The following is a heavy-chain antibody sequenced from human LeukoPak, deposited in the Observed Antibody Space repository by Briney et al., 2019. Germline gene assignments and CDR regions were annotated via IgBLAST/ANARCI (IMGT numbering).Heavy chain of an antibody. CDR2: IYYSGST. CDR1: GGSISSSNYY. CDR3: ARHASVDGNWPRPLDY. D-gene: IGHD6-19*01. V-gene: IGHV4-39*01. J-gene: IGHJ4*02. Sequence: SETLSLTCTVSGGSISSSNYYWGWIRQPPGKGLEWIGNIYYSGSTYYKPSLKTRVTISVDTSKNQFSLKLTSVTAADTAVYYCARHASVDGNWPRPLDYWGQGSLVTVSS.